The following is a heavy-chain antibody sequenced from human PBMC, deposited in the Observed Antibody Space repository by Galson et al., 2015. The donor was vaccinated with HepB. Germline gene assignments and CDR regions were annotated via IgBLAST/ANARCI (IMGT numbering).Heavy chain of an antibody. D-gene: IGHD1-26*01. Sequence: SLRLSCATSGFIFKNHAMTWVRQAPGKGLEWVSSISGSGAFTYYADSVKGRLTISRDNSKNMVHLQMNSLRAEDTAFYYCAKDSVSGSYLPTYFDSWGQGTLVTVSS. V-gene: IGHV3-23*01. CDR3: AKDSVSGSYLPTYFDS. J-gene: IGHJ4*02. CDR1: GFIFKNHA. CDR2: ISGSGAFT.